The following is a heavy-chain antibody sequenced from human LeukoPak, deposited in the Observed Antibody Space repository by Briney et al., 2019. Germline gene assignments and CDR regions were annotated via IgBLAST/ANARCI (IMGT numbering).Heavy chain of an antibody. D-gene: IGHD6-13*01. J-gene: IGHJ4*02. CDR1: GFSFSSDW. Sequence: GGSLRLSCVASGFSFSSDWMSWVRQTPGKGLEWVASIKKEGSARYYEDSVTGRFTISRDNAMNSLYLQMNSLRAEDTAVYYCARDPGIAAAGTVGYFDAWGQGILVTVSS. CDR2: IKKEGSAR. CDR3: ARDPGIAAAGTVGYFDA. V-gene: IGHV3-7*01.